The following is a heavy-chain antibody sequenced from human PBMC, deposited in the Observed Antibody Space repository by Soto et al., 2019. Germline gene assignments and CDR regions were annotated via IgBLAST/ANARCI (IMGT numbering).Heavy chain of an antibody. Sequence: QVQLVQSGAEVKKPGSSVKVSCKASGGTFSSYTISWVRQAPGQGLEWMGRIIHILGIANYAQKFQGRVTITADKSTSTAYMELSSLRSEDTAVYYCARFQRAVAGTQWYFDLWGRGTLVTVSS. CDR3: ARFQRAVAGTQWYFDL. CDR2: IIHILGIA. V-gene: IGHV1-69*02. CDR1: GGTFSSYT. D-gene: IGHD6-19*01. J-gene: IGHJ2*01.